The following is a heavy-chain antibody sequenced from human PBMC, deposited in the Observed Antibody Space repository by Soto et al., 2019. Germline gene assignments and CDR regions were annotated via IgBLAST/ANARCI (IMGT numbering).Heavy chain of an antibody. CDR2: IYSGGNT. Sequence: DVQLVESGGGMVLRGESLRLSCAASGFTVGSAYMSWVRQAPGKGLEWVAGIYSGGNTYYADSVKGRFTISRDTSKNRLYLQMNSLRAEDEAIYYCARGRWVGDIGDYWGQGTLVTVSS. V-gene: IGHV3-66*01. CDR1: GFTVGSAY. CDR3: ARGRWVGDIGDY. D-gene: IGHD4-17*01. J-gene: IGHJ4*02.